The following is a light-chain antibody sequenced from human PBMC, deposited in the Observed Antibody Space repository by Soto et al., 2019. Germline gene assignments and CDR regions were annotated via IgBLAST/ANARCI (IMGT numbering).Light chain of an antibody. CDR1: ETIARY. V-gene: IGKV1-39*01. CDR2: AAS. CDR3: QQTYNPPRT. Sequence: DIQLTQSPSSLSASVGDRVTITCRASETIARYLNWYQQKPGKAPNLLIYAASTLKSGFPSRFSGTGSGTDFTLTISRLQPEDFATYYCQQTYNPPRTFRQGTKVDIK. J-gene: IGKJ1*01.